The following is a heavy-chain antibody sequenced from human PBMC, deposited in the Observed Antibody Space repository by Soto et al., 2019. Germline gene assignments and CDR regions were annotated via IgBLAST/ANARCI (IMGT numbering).Heavy chain of an antibody. Sequence: QLQLQESGPGLVKPSETLSLTCTVSGGSISSSSYYWGWIRQPPGKGLEWIGSIYYSGSTYYNPSLKSRVTISVDTSKNQFSLKLSSVTAADTAVYYCARQKTTYCSGGSCYHTFWKYWGQGTLVTVSS. J-gene: IGHJ4*02. CDR3: ARQKTTYCSGGSCYHTFWKY. CDR1: GGSISSSSYY. D-gene: IGHD2-15*01. V-gene: IGHV4-39*01. CDR2: IYYSGST.